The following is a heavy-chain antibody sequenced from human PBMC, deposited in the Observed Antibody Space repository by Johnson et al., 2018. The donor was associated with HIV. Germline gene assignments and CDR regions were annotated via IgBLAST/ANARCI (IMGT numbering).Heavy chain of an antibody. CDR2: ISWNSGSI. D-gene: IGHD6-6*01. J-gene: IGHJ3*02. Sequence: VQLVESGGGLVQPGRSLRLSCAASGFTFDDYAMHWVRQAPGKGLEWVSGISWNSGSIGYADSVTGRFPISRDNAKNSLYLQMNSLRAEDTALYYCAKVHSSSSLNGAFDIWGQGTMVTVSS. V-gene: IGHV3-9*01. CDR1: GFTFDDYA. CDR3: AKVHSSSSLNGAFDI.